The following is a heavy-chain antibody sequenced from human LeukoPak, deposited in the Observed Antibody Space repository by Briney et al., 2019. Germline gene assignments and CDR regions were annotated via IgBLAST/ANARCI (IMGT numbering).Heavy chain of an antibody. CDR1: GFTVTNNY. Sequence: PGGSLRLSCAASGFTVTNNYMSWVRQAPGKGLEWVSIISGGGSIYYADSVKGRFTISRDNSKNTVFLRINSLRAEDTAVYYCARDLFPGYSIGYHYGYWGQGTRVTVSS. V-gene: IGHV3-66*01. CDR2: ISGGGSI. CDR3: ARDLFPGYSIGYHYGY. D-gene: IGHD5-12*01. J-gene: IGHJ4*02.